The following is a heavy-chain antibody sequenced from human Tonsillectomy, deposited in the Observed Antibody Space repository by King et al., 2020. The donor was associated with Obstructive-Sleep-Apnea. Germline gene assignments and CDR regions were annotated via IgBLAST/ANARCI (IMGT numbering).Heavy chain of an antibody. CDR3: AKEGSYSGSGSYYTDF. D-gene: IGHD3-10*01. Sequence: DVQLVESGGGLVQPGGSLRLSCAASGFTFRSFAMSWVRQAPGKGLEWVSTISGNGGSTYSADSVKDRFTISRDNSKNTLYLQIISLRAEDTAVYYCAKEGSYSGSGSYYTDFWGQGTLVTVSS. J-gene: IGHJ4*02. CDR2: ISGNGGST. V-gene: IGHV3-23*04. CDR1: GFTFRSFA.